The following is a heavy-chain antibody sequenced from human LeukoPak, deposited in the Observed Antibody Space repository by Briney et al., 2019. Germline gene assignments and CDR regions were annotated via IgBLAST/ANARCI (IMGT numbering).Heavy chain of an antibody. V-gene: IGHV1-8*03. J-gene: IGHJ4*02. CDR2: MNPNSGNT. CDR3: ARGLLSQGGYDDGGY. CDR1: GYTFTSYD. Sequence: GASVKVSCKASGYTFTSYDINWVRQATGQGLEWMGWMNPNSGNTGYAQKFRGRVTITRNTSISTAYMELSSLRSEDTAVYYCARGLLSQGGYDDGGYWGQGTLVTVSS. D-gene: IGHD3-16*01.